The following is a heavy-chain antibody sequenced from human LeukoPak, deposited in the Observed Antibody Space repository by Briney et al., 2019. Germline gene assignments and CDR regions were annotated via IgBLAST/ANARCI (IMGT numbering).Heavy chain of an antibody. J-gene: IGHJ4*02. CDR3: ATPATYDYVWGKLSHPLDY. D-gene: IGHD3-16*01. Sequence: ASVKVSCKVSGYTLTELSMHWVRQAPGKGLEWVGGFDPEDGETIYAQKFQGRVTMTEDTSTDTAYMELSSLRSEDTAVYYCATPATYDYVWGKLSHPLDYWGQGTLVTVSS. CDR1: GYTLTELS. CDR2: FDPEDGET. V-gene: IGHV1-24*01.